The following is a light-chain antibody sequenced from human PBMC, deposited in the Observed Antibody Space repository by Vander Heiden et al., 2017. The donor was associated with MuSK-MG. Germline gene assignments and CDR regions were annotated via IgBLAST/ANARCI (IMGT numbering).Light chain of an antibody. Sequence: QSVPTPPPSASGTPGQRVTISFSGSSSNIGGNTVDWYQQLPGTAPKLLIYNNDQRPSGVPDRFSGSKSGTSASLAISGLQSEDEADYFCAAWDGSLNGWVFGGGTKLTVL. CDR3: AAWDGSLNGWV. CDR1: SSNIGGNT. V-gene: IGLV1-44*01. CDR2: NND. J-gene: IGLJ3*02.